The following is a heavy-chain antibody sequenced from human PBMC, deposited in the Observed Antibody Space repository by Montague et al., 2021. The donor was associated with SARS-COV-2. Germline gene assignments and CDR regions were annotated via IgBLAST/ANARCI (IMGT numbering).Heavy chain of an antibody. CDR1: GFSLSTSGMC. D-gene: IGHD1-7*01. CDR2: XDWXDEK. J-gene: IGHJ4*02. CDR3: ARETGTTVSLDY. V-gene: IGHV2-70*01. Sequence: PALVKPTPTLTLTCTFSGFSLSTSGMCVSWIRQPPGKALDWLALXDWXDEKYYSTSLKARLTISKDTSKNQVVLTMTNMDPVDTATYYCARETGTTVSLDYWGQGTLVTVSS.